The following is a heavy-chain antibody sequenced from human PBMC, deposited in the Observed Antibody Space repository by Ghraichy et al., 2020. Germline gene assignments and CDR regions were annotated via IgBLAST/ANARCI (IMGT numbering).Heavy chain of an antibody. D-gene: IGHD6-13*01. J-gene: IGHJ6*02. CDR3: ARDIKSSSWSYYYYAMDV. Sequence: GSLNISCAASGFAFRTYSMHWARQAPGKGLEWVAVISHDGTTTYYADSGKGRFAISRDNSKNTVFLLMNGLRAEDTAVYYCARDIKSSSWSYYYYAMDVWGQGTTVTVSS. CDR2: ISHDGTTT. CDR1: GFAFRTYS. V-gene: IGHV3-30*09.